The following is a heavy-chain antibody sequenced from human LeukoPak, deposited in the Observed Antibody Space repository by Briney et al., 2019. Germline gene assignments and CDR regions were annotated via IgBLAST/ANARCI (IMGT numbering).Heavy chain of an antibody. Sequence: WESLSLTCTVSGGSISSYYWSWIRQPPGKGLGWIGYFYYSGSINYNPSLKSRVTIAVDTSQNQFSLKLSSVTAADTAANYYARDRCDSSGYYSFDYCGQGTLVTVSS. V-gene: IGHV4-59*01. CDR3: ARDRCDSSGYYSFDY. CDR2: FYYSGSI. J-gene: IGHJ4*02. CDR1: GGSISSYY. D-gene: IGHD3-22*01.